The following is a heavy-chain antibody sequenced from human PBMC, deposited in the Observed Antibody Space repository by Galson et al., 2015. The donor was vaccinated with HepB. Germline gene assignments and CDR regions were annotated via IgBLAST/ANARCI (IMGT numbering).Heavy chain of an antibody. V-gene: IGHV1-24*01. CDR2: FDPEDGET. CDR1: GYTLTELS. CDR3: ATEPSVSGSHRSGAFDI. Sequence: SVKVSCKVSGYTLTELSMHWVRQAPGKGLEWMGGFDPEDGETIYAQKFQGRVTMTEDTSTDTAYMELSSLRPEDTAVYYCATEPSVSGSHRSGAFDIWGQGTMVTVSS. J-gene: IGHJ3*02. D-gene: IGHD1-26*01.